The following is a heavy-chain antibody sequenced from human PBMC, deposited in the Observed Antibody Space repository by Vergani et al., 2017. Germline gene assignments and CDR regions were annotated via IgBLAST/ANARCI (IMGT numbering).Heavy chain of an antibody. CDR2: LFSAGDT. CDR1: GGSISGEQ. V-gene: IGHV4-59*01. CDR3: VRGGVVVTIMSEFNWFDV. Sequence: QLQESGPGLVKPSETLSLTCTVSGGSISGEQWNWIRQTPGKGLEWIGGLFSAGDTHYKPSLRSRVTILADTSKHQVSLKLTSVNAADTGGYFCVRGGVVVTIMSEFNWFDVWGQGTPVTVSS. J-gene: IGHJ5*02. D-gene: IGHD3-22*01.